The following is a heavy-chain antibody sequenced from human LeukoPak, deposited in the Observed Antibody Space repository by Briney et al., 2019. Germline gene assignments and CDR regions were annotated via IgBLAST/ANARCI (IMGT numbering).Heavy chain of an antibody. J-gene: IGHJ4*02. D-gene: IGHD3-10*01. Sequence: GGSLRLSCAASGFTVSSNYMSWVRQAPGKGLEWVSAIYSGDSTYYSASVKGRFTISRDHSQNTLYLQLNRLRAEDTAVYYCARDRTMVRGVPAFDYWGQGTLVTVSS. CDR3: ARDRTMVRGVPAFDY. CDR1: GFTVSSNY. CDR2: IYSGDST. V-gene: IGHV3-66*01.